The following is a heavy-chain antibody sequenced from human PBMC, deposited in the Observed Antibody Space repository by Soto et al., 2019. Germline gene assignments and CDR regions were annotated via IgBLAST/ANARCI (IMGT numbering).Heavy chain of an antibody. V-gene: IGHV1-69*06. CDR1: GGTFNSYA. J-gene: IGHJ3*02. CDR3: ARPFLEWRYDAFHI. Sequence: QVQLVQSGAEVKKPGSSVKVSCKASGGTFNSYAISWVRQAPGQGLEWMGGVIPLYGTPNYAQKFQGRVTITADKSTSTGYMELSSLTSEDTAVYYCARPFLEWRYDAFHIWGQGTMVTVSP. CDR2: VIPLYGTP. D-gene: IGHD3-3*01.